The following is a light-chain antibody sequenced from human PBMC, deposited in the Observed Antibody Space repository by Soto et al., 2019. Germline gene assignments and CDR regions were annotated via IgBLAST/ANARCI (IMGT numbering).Light chain of an antibody. CDR2: AAS. CDR3: QKYNSAPRT. J-gene: IGKJ1*01. CDR1: QGMSNY. Sequence: DIQMSQPPSSPSASIGDRVTITCRASQGMSNYLAWYQQKPGKVPKVLIYAASTLQSGVPSRFSGSGSGTDFTLTISSLQPEDVATYYCQKYNSAPRTFGQGTKV. V-gene: IGKV1-27*01.